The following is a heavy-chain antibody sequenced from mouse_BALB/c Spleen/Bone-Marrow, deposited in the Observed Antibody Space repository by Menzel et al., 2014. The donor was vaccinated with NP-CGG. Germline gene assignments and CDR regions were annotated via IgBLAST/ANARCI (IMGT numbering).Heavy chain of an antibody. CDR3: AREKVYYGISWFAY. V-gene: IGHV1-61*01. CDR2: IHPSDSET. D-gene: IGHD2-1*01. J-gene: IGHJ3*01. CDR1: GYSFTTYW. Sequence: QVQLQQSGTEVVRPGASVKLSCKASGYSFTTYWMNLVKQRPGQGLEWIGMIHPSDSETRLNQKFKDKATLTVDKSSSTAYMQLNSPTSEDSAVYYCAREKVYYGISWFAYWGQGTLVTVSA.